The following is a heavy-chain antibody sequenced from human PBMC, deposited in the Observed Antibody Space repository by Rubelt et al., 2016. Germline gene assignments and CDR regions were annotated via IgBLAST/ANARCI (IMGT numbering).Heavy chain of an antibody. CDR2: FYWDDDY. D-gene: IGHD6-13*01. J-gene: IGHJ4*02. CDR1: GFSLSTSGVG. V-gene: IGHV2-5*02. CDR3: ASSRGIAARRADD. Sequence: ITLKESGPTLVKPTQTLTLTCTFSGFSLSTSGVGVGWIRQAPAKALEWLALFYWDDDYRYNPCLKGRLTITKDTSRNQVVLRMTNMDAVDTATNYCASSRGIAARRADDWGQGSMVTDSS.